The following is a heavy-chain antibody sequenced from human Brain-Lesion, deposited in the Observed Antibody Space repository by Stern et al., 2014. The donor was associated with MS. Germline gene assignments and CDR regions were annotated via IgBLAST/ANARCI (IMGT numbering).Heavy chain of an antibody. CDR2: INPNTGGT. V-gene: IGHV1-2*02. CDR1: GYIFTGYY. D-gene: IGHD3-3*01. J-gene: IGHJ6*02. CDR3: ARDQRGITIFGVVTDYYYLGMDV. Sequence: QVQLGQSGAEVKKPGASVKVSCKTSGYIFTGYYIHWVRQAPGQGLEWMAWINPNTGGTKYAQKFQGRVTMSRDTSISTAYVERSSLTSDDTAVYYCARDQRGITIFGVVTDYYYLGMDVWGQGTTVTVSS.